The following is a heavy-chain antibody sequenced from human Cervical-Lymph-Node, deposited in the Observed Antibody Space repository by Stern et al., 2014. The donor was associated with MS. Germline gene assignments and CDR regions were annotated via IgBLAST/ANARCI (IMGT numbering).Heavy chain of an antibody. CDR3: ARGGLWGAYAPMDV. V-gene: IGHV3-33*01. D-gene: IGHD3-16*01. J-gene: IGHJ6*02. CDR1: GFTFSSYG. Sequence: QAQLVESGGGVVLPGRSLRLSCAASGFTFSSYGMHWVRQAPGQGLERVTVIWHDGSIKQYADSVMGRFPISKDNDRSTLYLQMNSLRAEDTAVYYCARGGLWGAYAPMDVWGQGTTVTVSS. CDR2: IWHDGSIK.